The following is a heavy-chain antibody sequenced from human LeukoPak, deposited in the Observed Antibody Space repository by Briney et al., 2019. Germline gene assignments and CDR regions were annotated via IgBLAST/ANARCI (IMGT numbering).Heavy chain of an antibody. Sequence: ASVKVSCKASGYTFTGYYMHWVRQAPGQGLEWMGRINPNSGGTNYAQKFQGRVTMTRDTSISTAYMELSRLRSDDTAVYYCARDSSVRSGHCTNGVCDYYYYYYGMDVWGQGTTVTVSS. CDR1: GYTFTGYY. D-gene: IGHD2-8*01. V-gene: IGHV1-2*06. J-gene: IGHJ6*02. CDR3: ARDSSVRSGHCTNGVCDYYYYYYGMDV. CDR2: INPNSGGT.